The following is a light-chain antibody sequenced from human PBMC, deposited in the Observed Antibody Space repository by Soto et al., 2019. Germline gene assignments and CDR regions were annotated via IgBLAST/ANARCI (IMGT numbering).Light chain of an antibody. J-gene: IGLJ2*01. CDR1: SSDVGTYNF. CDR2: DVS. V-gene: IGLV2-14*01. CDR3: SSYANSDTVI. Sequence: QSVLTQPASVSGSPGQSITISCTGTSSDVGTYNFVSWYRQHPVKAPILIIFDVSSRPSGISNRFSGSKSGNTASLTISGVQAEDEADYYCSSYANSDTVIFGGGIKLTVL.